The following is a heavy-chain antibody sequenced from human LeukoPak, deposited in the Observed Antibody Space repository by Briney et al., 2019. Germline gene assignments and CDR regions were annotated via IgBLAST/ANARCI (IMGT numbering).Heavy chain of an antibody. J-gene: IGHJ5*02. CDR2: IYYSGST. V-gene: IGHV4-59*11. CDR1: GGSISSHY. Sequence: SETLSLTCTVSGGSISSHYWSWIRQPPGKGLEWIGYIYYSGSTNYNPSLKSRVTISVDTSKNQFSLKLSSVTDADTAVYYCARVNGYYGSGSYYNDGWFDPWGQGTLVTVSS. D-gene: IGHD3-10*01. CDR3: ARVNGYYGSGSYYNDGWFDP.